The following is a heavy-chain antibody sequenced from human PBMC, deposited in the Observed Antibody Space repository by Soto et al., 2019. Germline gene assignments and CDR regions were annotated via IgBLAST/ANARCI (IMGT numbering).Heavy chain of an antibody. V-gene: IGHV4-30-2*01. J-gene: IGHJ4*02. CDR2: IHHRGTT. Sequence: SETLSLTGAVSGGPINSGDYSWTWIRQPPGRGLEWIGNIHHRGTTYYTPSLKSRATISLDTSKNLFSLNLTSVTAADTAVYYCARTTYFDLWNSHYFDLLGRRNLLTVSS. CDR3: ARTTYFDLWNSHYFDL. CDR1: GGPINSGDYS. D-gene: IGHD3-3*01.